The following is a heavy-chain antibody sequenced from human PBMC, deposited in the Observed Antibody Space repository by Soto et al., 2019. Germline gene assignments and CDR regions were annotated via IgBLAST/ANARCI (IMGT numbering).Heavy chain of an antibody. CDR1: GFTFSSYS. Sequence: GGSLRLSCAASGFTFSSYSMNWVRQAPGKGLEWVSSISSSSSYIYYADSVKGRFTISRDNAKNSLYLQMNSLRGEDTAVYYCARVIPSTVTTWVVHHYYYGMDVWGQGTTVTVSS. D-gene: IGHD4-17*01. V-gene: IGHV3-21*01. J-gene: IGHJ6*02. CDR3: ARVIPSTVTTWVVHHYYYGMDV. CDR2: ISSSSSYI.